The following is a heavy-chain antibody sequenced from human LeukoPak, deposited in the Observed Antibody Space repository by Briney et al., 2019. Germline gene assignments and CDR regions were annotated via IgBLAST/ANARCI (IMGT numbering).Heavy chain of an antibody. J-gene: IGHJ4*02. CDR3: ATYRQVLLPFES. V-gene: IGHV3-23*01. CDR1: GFTFSTYG. D-gene: IGHD2-8*02. CDR2: IYVTGGYT. Sequence: GGTLRLSCAASGFTFSTYGMSWVRQAPGEGVEWVSAIYVTGGYTFYADSGKGRVTISRDNYKSTLSLQMNSLRAEDTAIYYCATYRQVLLPFESWGQGTLVTVSS.